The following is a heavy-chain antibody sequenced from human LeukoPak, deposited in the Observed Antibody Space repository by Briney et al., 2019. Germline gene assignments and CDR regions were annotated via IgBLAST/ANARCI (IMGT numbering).Heavy chain of an antibody. V-gene: IGHV4-34*01. CDR1: GGSISSYY. CDR2: INHSGST. D-gene: IGHD3-16*01. J-gene: IGHJ5*02. Sequence: SETLSLTCTVSGGSISSYYWSWIRQPPGKGLEWIGEINHSGSTNYNPSLKSRVTISVDTSKNQFSLKLSSVTAADTAVYYCARVRPTGRGVFDPWGQGTLVTVSS. CDR3: ARVRPTGRGVFDP.